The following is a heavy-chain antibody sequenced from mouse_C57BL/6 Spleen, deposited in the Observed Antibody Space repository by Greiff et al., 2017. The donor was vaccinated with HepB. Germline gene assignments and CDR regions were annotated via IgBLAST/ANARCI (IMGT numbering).Heavy chain of an antibody. V-gene: IGHV14-2*01. CDR3: ASFDYYGSSYLYFDV. CDR2: IDPEDGET. D-gene: IGHD1-1*01. J-gene: IGHJ1*03. Sequence: VQLQQPGAELVRPGTSVKLSCKASGYTFTSYYMHWVKQRTEQGLEWIGRIDPEDGETKYAPKFQGKATITADTSSNTAYLQLSSLTSEDTAVYYCASFDYYGSSYLYFDVWGTGTTVTVSS. CDR1: GYTFTSYY.